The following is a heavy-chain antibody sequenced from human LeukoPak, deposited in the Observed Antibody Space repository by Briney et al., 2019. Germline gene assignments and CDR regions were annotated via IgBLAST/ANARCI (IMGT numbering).Heavy chain of an antibody. CDR2: FDPEDGET. CDR1: GYTLTELS. Sequence: ASVKVSCKVSGYTLTELSMHWVRQAPGEGLEWMGGFDPEDGETIYAQKFQGRVTMTEDTSTDTAYMELSSLRSEDTAVYYYASSPGYSSRVWFDPWGQGTLVTVSS. CDR3: ASSPGYSSRVWFDP. J-gene: IGHJ5*02. D-gene: IGHD6-13*01. V-gene: IGHV1-24*01.